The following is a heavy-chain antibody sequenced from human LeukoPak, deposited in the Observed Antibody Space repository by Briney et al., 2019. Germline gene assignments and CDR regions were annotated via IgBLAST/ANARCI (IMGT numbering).Heavy chain of an antibody. CDR3: ARDGVDTAMASDY. CDR1: GGSFSGYY. CDR2: IYTSGST. D-gene: IGHD5-18*01. J-gene: IGHJ4*02. V-gene: IGHV4-4*07. Sequence: SETLSLTCAVYGGSFSGYYWSWIRQPAGKGLEWIGRIYTSGSTNYDPSLKSRVTISVDTSKNQFSLKLSSVTAADTAVYYCARDGVDTAMASDYWGQGTLVTVSS.